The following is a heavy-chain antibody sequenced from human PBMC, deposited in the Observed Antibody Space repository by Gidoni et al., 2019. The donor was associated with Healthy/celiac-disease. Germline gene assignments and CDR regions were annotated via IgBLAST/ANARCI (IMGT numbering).Heavy chain of an antibody. D-gene: IGHD6-13*01. V-gene: IGHV1-46*01. CDR1: GYTFTSYY. CDR3: ARDQAAAGTS. Sequence: QVQLVQSGAEVKKPGASVKVSCTASGYTFTSYYMHWLRQAPGQGLEWMGIINPSGGITRYAQKCQGRVTMTRDTSTITVYMELSSLRSEDTAVYYCARDQAAAGTSWGQGTLVTVSS. J-gene: IGHJ5*02. CDR2: INPSGGIT.